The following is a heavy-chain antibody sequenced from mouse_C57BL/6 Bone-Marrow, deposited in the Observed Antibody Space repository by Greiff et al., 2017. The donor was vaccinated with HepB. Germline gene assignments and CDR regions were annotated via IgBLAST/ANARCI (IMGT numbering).Heavy chain of an antibody. Sequence: VMLVESGPGLVQPSQSLSITCTVSGFSLTSYGVHGVRQSPGKGLEWLGVIWGGGSTDYNAAFISRLSIRKDNSKSQVFFKMNSLQADDTAIYYCARGGIYYGYDVRFDYWGQGTTLTVSS. D-gene: IGHD2-2*01. J-gene: IGHJ2*01. V-gene: IGHV2-2*01. CDR1: GFSLTSYG. CDR2: IWGGGST. CDR3: ARGGIYYGYDVRFDY.